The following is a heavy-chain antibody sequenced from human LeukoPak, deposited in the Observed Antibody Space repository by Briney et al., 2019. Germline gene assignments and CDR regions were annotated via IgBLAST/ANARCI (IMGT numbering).Heavy chain of an antibody. D-gene: IGHD5-24*01. V-gene: IGHV1-58*02. CDR1: GFTFTSSA. CDR2: IIVGSGNT. Sequence: SVKVSCKASGFTFTSSAMQWVRQARGQRLEWIGWIIVGSGNTNYAQKFQERVTITRDMSTSTAYMELSRLRSDDTAVYYCARSMGYYYYGMDVWGQGTTVTVSS. J-gene: IGHJ6*02. CDR3: ARSMGYYYYGMDV.